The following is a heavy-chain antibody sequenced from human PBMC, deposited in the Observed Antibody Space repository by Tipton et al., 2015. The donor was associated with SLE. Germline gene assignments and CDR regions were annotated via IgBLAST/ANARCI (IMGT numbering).Heavy chain of an antibody. CDR3: ARGASPNWGSYWYFDL. V-gene: IGHV4-34*01. Sequence: LRLSCAVYGGSFSGYFWSWIRQPPGKGLEWIGEINHSGSTNYNPSLKSRVTISVDTSKNQFSLKLSSVTAADTAMYYCARGASPNWGSYWYFDLWGRGTLVTVSS. CDR2: INHSGST. J-gene: IGHJ2*01. CDR1: GGSFSGYF. D-gene: IGHD7-27*01.